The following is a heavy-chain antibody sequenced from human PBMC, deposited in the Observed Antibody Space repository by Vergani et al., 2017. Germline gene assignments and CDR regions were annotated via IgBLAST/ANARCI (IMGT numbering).Heavy chain of an antibody. CDR2: ISYDGSNK. CDR3: ARESYIGSYYGIDY. V-gene: IGHV3-30*04. J-gene: IGHJ4*02. Sequence: QVQLVESGGGVVQPGRSLRLSCAASGFTFSSNTMHWVRQPPGKGLEWVAVISYDGSNKYYADSVKGRFTISRDNSKNTLYLQMNTLRGDDTAVYYCARESYIGSYYGIDYWGQGTLVTVSS. CDR1: GFTFSSNT. D-gene: IGHD1-26*01.